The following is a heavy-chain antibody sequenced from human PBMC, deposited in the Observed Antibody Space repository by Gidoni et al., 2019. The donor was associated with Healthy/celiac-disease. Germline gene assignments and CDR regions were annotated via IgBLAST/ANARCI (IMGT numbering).Heavy chain of an antibody. D-gene: IGHD3-3*01. CDR2: IFSTDEK. Sequence: QVTLKESGPVLVKPTETLTLTCTVSGFSLSNARMGVSWIRQPPGKALEWLAHIFSTDEKSYSTSLKSRLTISKDTSKSQVVLTMTNMDPVDTATYYCARIARPYDFWSGYGGEGEYWFDPWGQGTLVTVSS. CDR3: ARIARPYDFWSGYGGEGEYWFDP. V-gene: IGHV2-26*01. CDR1: GFSLSNARMG. J-gene: IGHJ5*02.